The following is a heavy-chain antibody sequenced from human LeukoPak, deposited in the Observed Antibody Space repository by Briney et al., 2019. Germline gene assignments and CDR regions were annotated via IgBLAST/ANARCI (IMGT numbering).Heavy chain of an antibody. D-gene: IGHD6-13*01. CDR1: GGSISSSSYH. CDR2: IYYSGST. V-gene: IGHV4-39*07. Sequence: PSETLSLTCTISGGSISSSSYHWGWIRQPPGKGLEWIGSIYYSGSTYYNPSLKSRVTISVDTSKNKFSLKLSSVTAADTAVYYCARDSHPYSSSWYNYYYYMDVWGKGTTVTVSS. J-gene: IGHJ6*03. CDR3: ARDSHPYSSSWYNYYYYMDV.